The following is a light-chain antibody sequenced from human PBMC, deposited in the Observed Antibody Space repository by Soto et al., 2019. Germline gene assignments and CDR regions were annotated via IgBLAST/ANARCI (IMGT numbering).Light chain of an antibody. J-gene: IGKJ4*01. CDR2: AAS. Sequence: DIQMTQSPSSLSASVGDRVTITCRASQTISTYVNWYQQKPGKAPKLLIYAASSLQSGVPSRFSGSGSGTDFTLTISSLQPEDFATYYCQQSYSTLQLTFGGGTKVDIK. V-gene: IGKV1-39*01. CDR1: QTISTY. CDR3: QQSYSTLQLT.